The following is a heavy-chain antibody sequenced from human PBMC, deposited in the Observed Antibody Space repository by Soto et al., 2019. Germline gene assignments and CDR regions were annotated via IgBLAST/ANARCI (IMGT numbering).Heavy chain of an antibody. D-gene: IGHD1-1*01. Sequence: QVELVESGGGVVQPGRSLRLSCAASGFTYSDYGMHWVRQAPGKGLEWLAVIWYDGSEKYYADSVKGRFTISRDNPKNTLYLQMNSLRAEDTAVYYCARQSLGNIRLRGFDYWGQGALVTVSS. CDR2: IWYDGSEK. V-gene: IGHV3-33*01. J-gene: IGHJ4*02. CDR3: ARQSLGNIRLRGFDY. CDR1: GFTYSDYG.